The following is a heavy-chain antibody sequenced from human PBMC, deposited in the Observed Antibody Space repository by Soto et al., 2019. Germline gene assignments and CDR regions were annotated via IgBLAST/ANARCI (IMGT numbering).Heavy chain of an antibody. CDR2: FDPEDGET. V-gene: IGHV1-24*01. D-gene: IGHD2-15*01. J-gene: IGHJ5*02. CDR1: GYTLTELS. Sequence: ASVKVSCKVSGYTLTELSMHWVRQAPGKGLEWMGGFDPEDGETIYAQKFQGRVTMTEDTSTDTAYMELSSLRSEDTAVYYCATFFPGVRVDAATPWFDPWGQGTLVTVSS. CDR3: ATFFPGVRVDAATPWFDP.